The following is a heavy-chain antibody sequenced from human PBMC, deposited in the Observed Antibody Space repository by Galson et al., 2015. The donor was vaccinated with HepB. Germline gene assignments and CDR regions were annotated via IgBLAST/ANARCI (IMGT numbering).Heavy chain of an antibody. D-gene: IGHD6-25*01. CDR3: ARDIGGSRYYYYGMDA. J-gene: IGHJ6*02. CDR2: IKQDGSEK. Sequence: SLRLSCAASGFTFSSYWMSWVRQAPGKGLEWVANIKQDGSEKYYVDSVKGRFTISRDNAKNSLYLQMNSLRAEDTAVYYCARDIGGSRYYYYGMDAWGQGTTVTVSS. CDR1: GFTFSSYW. V-gene: IGHV3-7*03.